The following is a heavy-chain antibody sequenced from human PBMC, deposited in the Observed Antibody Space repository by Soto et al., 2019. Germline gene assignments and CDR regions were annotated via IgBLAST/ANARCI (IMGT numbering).Heavy chain of an antibody. CDR2: ISYSGTT. D-gene: IGHD3-10*01. V-gene: IGHV4-59*08. CDR1: GDSSNTLF. Sequence: PATLSLTSTGPGDSSNTLFWIWIRQPPGKGLQWIGLISYSGTTNYNPSLKSRVTISIDTSRSQFSLKLTSVTAADTAVYYCARQIRDASGTYHFDSWGQG. J-gene: IGHJ4*02. CDR3: ARQIRDASGTYHFDS.